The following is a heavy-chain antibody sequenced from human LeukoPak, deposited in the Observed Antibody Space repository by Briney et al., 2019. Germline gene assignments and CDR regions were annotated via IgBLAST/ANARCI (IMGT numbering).Heavy chain of an antibody. CDR1: GYTFTGYY. CDR2: INPNSGGT. Sequence: ASVKVSCKASGYTFTGYYMHWVRQAPGQGLEWMGWINPNSGGTNYAQKFQGRVTMTRDTSISTAYMELSRLRSDDTVVYYCARDVRDTTVTESYWGQGTLVTVSS. V-gene: IGHV1-2*02. J-gene: IGHJ4*02. D-gene: IGHD4-17*01. CDR3: ARDVRDTTVTESY.